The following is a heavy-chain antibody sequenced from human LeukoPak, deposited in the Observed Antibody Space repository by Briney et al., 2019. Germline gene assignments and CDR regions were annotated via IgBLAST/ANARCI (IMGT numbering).Heavy chain of an antibody. CDR2: IYSGGST. CDR1: GFTVSSNY. J-gene: IGHJ6*03. Sequence: PGGSLRLSCAASGFTVSSNYMSWVRQAPGKGLEWVSVIYSGGSTYYADSVKGRFTISRDNSKNTLYLQMNSLRAEDTAVYYCASIIVVVPAAVLGSYMDVWGKGTTVTVSS. CDR3: ASIIVVVPAAVLGSYMDV. D-gene: IGHD2-2*01. V-gene: IGHV3-53*01.